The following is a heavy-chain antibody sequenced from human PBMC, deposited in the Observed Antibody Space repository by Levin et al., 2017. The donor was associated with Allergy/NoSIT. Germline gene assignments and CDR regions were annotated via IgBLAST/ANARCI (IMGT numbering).Heavy chain of an antibody. Sequence: GESLKISCAASGFSLGSYWMHWVRQAPGKGLVWVSFINGDGSVTIYADSVKGRFSISRDNAGNTLYLQMNSLRADDTAVYYCVKDSYGVYYWGQGTPVTVSS. CDR1: GFSLGSYW. D-gene: IGHD4-17*01. V-gene: IGHV3-74*01. CDR3: VKDSYGVYY. J-gene: IGHJ4*02. CDR2: INGDGSVT.